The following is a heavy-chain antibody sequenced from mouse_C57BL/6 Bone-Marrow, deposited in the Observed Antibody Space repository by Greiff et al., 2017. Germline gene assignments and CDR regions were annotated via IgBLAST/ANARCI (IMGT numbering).Heavy chain of an antibody. CDR3: ASNWDGAMDY. CDR2: ISSGGSYT. Sequence: EVQVVESGGGLVQPGGSLSLSCAASGFTFSSYGMSWVRQTPDKRLEWVATISSGGSYTYYPDSVKGRFTISRDNAKNTLYLQMSSLKSEDTAMYYCASNWDGAMDYWGQGTSVTVSS. J-gene: IGHJ4*01. CDR1: GFTFSSYG. V-gene: IGHV5-6*01. D-gene: IGHD4-1*01.